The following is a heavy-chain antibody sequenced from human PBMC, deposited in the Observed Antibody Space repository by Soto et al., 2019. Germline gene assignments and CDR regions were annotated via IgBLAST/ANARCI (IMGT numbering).Heavy chain of an antibody. J-gene: IGHJ3*02. CDR3: ARDVNSGYDFPDAFDI. D-gene: IGHD5-12*01. CDR1: GGTFSSYT. V-gene: IGHV1-69*04. CDR2: IIPILGIA. Sequence: SVKVSCKASGGTFSSYTISWVRQAPGQGLEWMGRIIPILGIANYAQKFQGRVTITADKSTSTAYMELSSLRSEDTAVYYCARDVNSGYDFPDAFDIWGQGTMVTVS.